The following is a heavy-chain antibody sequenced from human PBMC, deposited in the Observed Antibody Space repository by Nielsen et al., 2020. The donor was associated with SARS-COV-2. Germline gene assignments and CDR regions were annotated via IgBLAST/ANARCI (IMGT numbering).Heavy chain of an antibody. Sequence: SETLSLTCTVSGGSISSYYWSWIRQPPGKGLEWIGYIYYSGSTYYNPSLKSRVTISVDTSKNQFSLKLSSVTAADTAVYYCARYVVVVVAATAEWFDPWGQGTLVTVSS. CDR1: GGSISSYY. V-gene: IGHV4-59*08. CDR2: IYYSGST. D-gene: IGHD2-15*01. CDR3: ARYVVVVVAATAEWFDP. J-gene: IGHJ5*02.